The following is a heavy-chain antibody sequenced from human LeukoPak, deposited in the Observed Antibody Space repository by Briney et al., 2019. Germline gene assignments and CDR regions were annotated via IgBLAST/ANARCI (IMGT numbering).Heavy chain of an antibody. V-gene: IGHV3-74*01. J-gene: IGHJ4*02. CDR1: GFTFSNYW. CDR2: INSDESDT. D-gene: IGHD4-11*01. Sequence: GSLRLSCAASGFTFSNYWMHWVRQAPGKGLVWVSRINSDESDTSYADSVKGRFTISRDNAKNSLYLQMNSLRAEDKAVYYCARDRHDYTHYFDYWGQGTLVTVSP. CDR3: ARDRHDYTHYFDY.